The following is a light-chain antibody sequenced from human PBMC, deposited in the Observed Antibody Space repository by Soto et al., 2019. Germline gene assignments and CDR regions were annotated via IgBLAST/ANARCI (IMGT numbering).Light chain of an antibody. V-gene: IGKV1-12*01. CDR2: AAS. J-gene: IGKJ4*01. Sequence: DIQMTQSPSSVSASVGDRVTITCRARQGISSWLGWYQQKPGKAPKLLIYAASSLPSGVPSRFSGSGSGTDYARTFSSLEPEDFATYDCQDAYSFPLTFGGGTKVEIK. CDR1: QGISSW. CDR3: QDAYSFPLT.